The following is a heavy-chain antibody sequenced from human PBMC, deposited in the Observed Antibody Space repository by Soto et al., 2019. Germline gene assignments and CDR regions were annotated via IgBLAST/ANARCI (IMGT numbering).Heavy chain of an antibody. CDR3: AREAAGILNWFDP. CDR2: IYHSGST. D-gene: IGHD6-25*01. CDR1: GGSISSGGYY. Sequence: QVQLQESGPGLVKPSQTLSLTCTVSGGSISSGGYYWSWIRQHPGKGLEWIGYIYHSGSTYYNPSLKSRVTISVDTSKNQFSLKVSSVTAADTAVYYCAREAAGILNWFDPWGQGTLVTGSS. J-gene: IGHJ5*02. V-gene: IGHV4-31*03.